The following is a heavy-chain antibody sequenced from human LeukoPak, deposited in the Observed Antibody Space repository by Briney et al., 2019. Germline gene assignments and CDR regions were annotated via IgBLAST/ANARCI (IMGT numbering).Heavy chain of an antibody. J-gene: IGHJ6*03. D-gene: IGHD3-9*01. Sequence: ASVKVSCKASGYTFTSYYMHWVRQAPGQGLEWMGIINPSGGSTSYAQKFQGRVTMTRDMSTSTVYMELSSLRSEDTAVYYCARDLRGGLTRGPYYMDVWGKGTTVTVSS. CDR3: ARDLRGGLTRGPYYMDV. CDR1: GYTFTSYY. V-gene: IGHV1-46*01. CDR2: INPSGGST.